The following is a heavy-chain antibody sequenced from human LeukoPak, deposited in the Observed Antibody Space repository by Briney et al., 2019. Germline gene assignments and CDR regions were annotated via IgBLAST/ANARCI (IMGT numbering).Heavy chain of an antibody. D-gene: IGHD6-19*01. CDR1: GFTFSSYA. CDR2: ISDSGGRT. V-gene: IGHV3-23*01. Sequence: GGSLRLSCVASGFTFSSYAMSWVRQAPGKGLEWVSGISDSGGRTYYADSVKGRFTISRDNSKNTLYLQINSLRAEDTAVYYCAKMGGSSGWYVTLDYWGQGTLVTVSS. CDR3: AKMGGSSGWYVTLDY. J-gene: IGHJ4*02.